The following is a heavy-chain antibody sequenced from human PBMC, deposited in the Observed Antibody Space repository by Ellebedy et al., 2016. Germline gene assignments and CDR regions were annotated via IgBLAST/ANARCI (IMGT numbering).Heavy chain of an antibody. J-gene: IGHJ4*02. CDR3: ARDLAPIDY. Sequence: GGSLRLSCAASGFTFSSYSMNWVRQAPGKGLEWVANIKQDGSEKYYVDSVKGRFTISRDNAKNSLYLQMNSLRAEDTAVYYCARDLAPIDYWGQGTLVTVSS. V-gene: IGHV3-7*01. CDR2: IKQDGSEK. CDR1: GFTFSSYS.